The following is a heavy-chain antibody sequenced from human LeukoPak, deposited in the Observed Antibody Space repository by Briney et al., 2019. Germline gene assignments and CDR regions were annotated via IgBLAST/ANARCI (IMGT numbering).Heavy chain of an antibody. CDR1: GGSISSYY. Sequence: PSETLSLTCTVSGGSISSYYWSWIRQPAGKGLERIGRIYTSGSTNYNPSLKSRVTMSVDTSKNQFSLKLSSVTAADTAVYYCAREVAGIAAAADFDYWGQGTLVTVSS. J-gene: IGHJ4*02. V-gene: IGHV4-4*07. D-gene: IGHD6-13*01. CDR3: AREVAGIAAAADFDY. CDR2: IYTSGST.